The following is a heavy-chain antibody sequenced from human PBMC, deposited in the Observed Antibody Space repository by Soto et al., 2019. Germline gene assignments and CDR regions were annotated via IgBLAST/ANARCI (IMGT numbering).Heavy chain of an antibody. CDR2: ISGSGGST. D-gene: IGHD2-15*01. J-gene: IGHJ4*02. Sequence: GGFLRLSCAASGFTFSSYAMSWVRQAPGKGLEWVSAISGSGGSTYYADSVKGRFTISRDNSKNTLYLQMNSLRAEDTAVYYCAKVLGVVVVAATRVSGDLPLGYWGQGTLVTVSS. V-gene: IGHV3-23*01. CDR3: AKVLGVVVVAATRVSGDLPLGY. CDR1: GFTFSSYA.